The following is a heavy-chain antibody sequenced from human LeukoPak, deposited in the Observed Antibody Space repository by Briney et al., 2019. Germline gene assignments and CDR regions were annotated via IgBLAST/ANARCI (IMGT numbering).Heavy chain of an antibody. Sequence: PGGSLRLSCTASGFSFSEYSMNWVRQAPGKGLDWVSYISSSSSTIYYADSVKGRFTISRDNAKNSLYLQMNSLRAEDTAVYYCAKDYGDYLDGMDVWGQGTSVTVSS. V-gene: IGHV3-48*04. CDR1: GFSFSEYS. J-gene: IGHJ6*02. CDR3: AKDYGDYLDGMDV. CDR2: ISSSSSTI. D-gene: IGHD4-17*01.